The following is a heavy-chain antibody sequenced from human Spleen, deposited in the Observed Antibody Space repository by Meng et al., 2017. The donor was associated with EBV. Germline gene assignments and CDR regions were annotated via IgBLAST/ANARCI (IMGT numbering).Heavy chain of an antibody. CDR1: GGSISSSSYY. J-gene: IGHJ5*02. D-gene: IGHD5-12*01. CDR3: ARGLWIKWYFDP. Sequence: RLRRQGSGPGRVKPSETLSLTCTVSGGSISSSSYYWGWIRQPPGKGLEWIGSIYYSGSTFYNPSLKSRVTISVDTSKNQFSLNLSSVTAADTAVYYCARGLWIKWYFDPWGQGVLVTVSS. CDR2: IYYSGST. V-gene: IGHV4-39*06.